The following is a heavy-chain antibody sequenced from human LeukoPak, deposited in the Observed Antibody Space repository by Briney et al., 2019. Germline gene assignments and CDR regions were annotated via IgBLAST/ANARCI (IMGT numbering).Heavy chain of an antibody. CDR1: GYTFTSYD. D-gene: IGHD2-21*02. CDR2: MNPNSGNT. V-gene: IGHV1-8*01. Sequence: ASVKVSCKASGYTFTSYDINWVRQATGQGLEWMGWMNPNSGNTGYAQKFQGRVTMTRNTSISTAYMELSSLRSEDTAVYYCARKVAYCGGDRYSPYYYYGMDVWGQGTTVTVSS. J-gene: IGHJ6*02. CDR3: ARKVAYCGGDRYSPYYYYGMDV.